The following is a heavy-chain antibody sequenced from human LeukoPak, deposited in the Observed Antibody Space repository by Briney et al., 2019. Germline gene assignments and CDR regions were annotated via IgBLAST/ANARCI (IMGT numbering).Heavy chain of an antibody. CDR2: ISADTGNT. CDR3: ARMGFGKYDYVRGTYRTYNWFDP. CDR1: GYTFTRYG. Sequence: ASVKVSCKASGYTFTRYGISWVRQAPGQGLEWMAWISADTGNTNYAQKLQGRVTLTTDTSTNTAYMELRRLRSDDTAVYYCARMGFGKYDYVRGTYRTYNWFDPWGQGTLVTVSS. V-gene: IGHV1-18*01. D-gene: IGHD3-16*02. J-gene: IGHJ5*02.